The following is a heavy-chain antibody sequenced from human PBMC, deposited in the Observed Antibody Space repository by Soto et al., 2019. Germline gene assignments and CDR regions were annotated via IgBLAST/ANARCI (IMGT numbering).Heavy chain of an antibody. V-gene: IGHV3-9*01. CDR2: INWNSGSI. Sequence: EVQLVESGGGLVQPGRSLRLSCAASGFTFDDYAMHWVRQVPGKGLEWVSGINWNSGSIGYGDSVKGRFAISRDNAKNSLQLQMKSLSAEATAFYYCVKDESINWYSGHFRHWGQGTLVTVSS. CDR1: GFTFDDYA. CDR3: VKDESINWYSGHFRH. D-gene: IGHD6-13*01. J-gene: IGHJ1*01.